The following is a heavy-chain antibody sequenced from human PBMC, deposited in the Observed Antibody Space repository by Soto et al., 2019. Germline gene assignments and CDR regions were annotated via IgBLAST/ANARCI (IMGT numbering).Heavy chain of an antibody. CDR1: GFTFSSYG. Sequence: QVQLVESGGGVVQPGRSLRLSCAASGFTFSSYGMHWVRQAPGKGLEWVAVISYDGSNKYYADSVKGRFTISRDNSKNTLYLQMNSLRAEDTAVYYCAKDYGDWGQGTLVTVSS. D-gene: IGHD4-17*01. CDR2: ISYDGSNK. V-gene: IGHV3-30*18. J-gene: IGHJ4*02. CDR3: AKDYGD.